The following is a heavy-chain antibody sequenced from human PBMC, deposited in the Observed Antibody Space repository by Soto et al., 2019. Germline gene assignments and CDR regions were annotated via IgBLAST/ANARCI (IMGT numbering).Heavy chain of an antibody. CDR1: GGSISSGGYY. Sequence: QVQLQESGPGLVKPSQTLSLTCTVSGGSISSGGYYWSWIRQHPGKGLEWIGYIYYSGSTYYNPSLKSRVNLSVDPSKNQFSLKLSSVTAADTAVYYCARAMIVTWFDPWGQGTLVTVSS. V-gene: IGHV4-31*03. J-gene: IGHJ5*02. D-gene: IGHD3-22*01. CDR3: ARAMIVTWFDP. CDR2: IYYSGST.